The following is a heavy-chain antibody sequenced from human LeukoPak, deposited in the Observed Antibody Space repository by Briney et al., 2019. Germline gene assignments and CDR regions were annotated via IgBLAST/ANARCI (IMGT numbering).Heavy chain of an antibody. CDR3: ARSLRGYYDSSGYSNPFDY. J-gene: IGHJ4*02. V-gene: IGHV4-39*07. D-gene: IGHD3-22*01. CDR2: IYYSGST. CDR1: GGSISSSSYY. Sequence: SQTLSLTCTVSGGSISSSSYYWGWIRQPPGKGLEWIGSIYYSGSTYYNPSLKSRVTISVDTSKNQFSLKLSSVTAADTAVYYCARSLRGYYDSSGYSNPFDYWGQGTLVTVSS.